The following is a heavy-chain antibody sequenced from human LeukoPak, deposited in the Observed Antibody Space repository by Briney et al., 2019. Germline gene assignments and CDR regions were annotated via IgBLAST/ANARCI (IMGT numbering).Heavy chain of an antibody. CDR2: IIPILGIA. CDR1: GGTFSSYA. D-gene: IGHD6-19*01. CDR3: ARDLGSSGWYGYYYYYGMDV. V-gene: IGHV1-69*04. J-gene: IGHJ6*02. Sequence: SVKVSCKASGGTFSSYAISWVRQAPGQGLEWVGRIIPILGIANYAQKFQGRVTITADKSTSTAYMELSSLRSEDTAVYYCARDLGSSGWYGYYYYYGMDVWGQGTTVTVS.